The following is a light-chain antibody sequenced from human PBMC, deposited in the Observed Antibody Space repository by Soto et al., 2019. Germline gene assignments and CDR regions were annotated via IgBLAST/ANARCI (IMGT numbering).Light chain of an antibody. CDR2: DAS. CDR1: QGISSA. J-gene: IGKJ5*01. CDR3: QQLNTFPFT. Sequence: AIQLTQSPSSLSASVGDRVSITCRASQGISSALAWYQHKPGKPPKLLIYDASSLQSGAPSRFSGSESGTDCTLTISSLQPDDFAIYYCQQLNTFPFTFGQGTRLEIK. V-gene: IGKV1-13*02.